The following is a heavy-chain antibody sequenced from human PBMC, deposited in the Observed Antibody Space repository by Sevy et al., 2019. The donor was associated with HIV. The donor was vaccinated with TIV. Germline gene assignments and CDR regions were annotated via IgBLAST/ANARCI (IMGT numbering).Heavy chain of an antibody. D-gene: IGHD2-2*01. CDR3: ARDGGCSSTACLLYFDY. Sequence: GGSLRLSCVVSGFTFSKYPMNWVRQAPGKGLEWVSSISSSSNYIYYGDSVKGRFTISRDNAKNSLYLQMNSLRADDTEVYYCARDGGCSSTACLLYFDYWGQGTLVTVSS. V-gene: IGHV3-21*01. J-gene: IGHJ4*02. CDR2: ISSSSNYI. CDR1: GFTFSKYP.